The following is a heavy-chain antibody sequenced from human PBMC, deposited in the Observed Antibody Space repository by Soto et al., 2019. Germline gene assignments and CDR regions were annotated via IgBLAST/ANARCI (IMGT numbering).Heavy chain of an antibody. Sequence: TSETLSLTCAVSGGSISSGGYSWSWIRQPPGKGLEWIGYIYHSGSTYYNPSLKSRVTISVDRSKNQFSLKLSSVTAADTAVYYCARGTPTYYYDGSGSYWFDPWGQGTLVTVSS. V-gene: IGHV4-30-2*01. D-gene: IGHD3-22*01. J-gene: IGHJ5*02. CDR3: ARGTPTYYYDGSGSYWFDP. CDR1: GGSISSGGYS. CDR2: IYHSGST.